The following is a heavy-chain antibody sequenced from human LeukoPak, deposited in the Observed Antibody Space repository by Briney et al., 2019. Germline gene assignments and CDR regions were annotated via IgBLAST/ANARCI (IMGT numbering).Heavy chain of an antibody. CDR1: GFTFSTYS. Sequence: GESLKISCKGSGFTFSTYSFAGVRQMPGKGLEWMGVIYAGDSSTTYSPSFQGQVTISVDKSISTAYLQWSSLKASDSAIYYCARHSCYDSWGQGTLVTVSS. V-gene: IGHV5-51*01. CDR2: IYAGDSST. J-gene: IGHJ4*02. D-gene: IGHD3-16*01. CDR3: ARHSCYDS.